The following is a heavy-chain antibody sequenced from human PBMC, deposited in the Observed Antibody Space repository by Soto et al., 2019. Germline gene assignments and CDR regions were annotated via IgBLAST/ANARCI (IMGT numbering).Heavy chain of an antibody. CDR1: GFTFSRYS. D-gene: IGHD3-9*01. J-gene: IGHJ4*02. CDR3: AREREYYGILTGYYIAYFDY. CDR2: ISRSSSYI. Sequence: EVQLVESGGGLVKPGVSLRLSCAASGFTFSRYSMNWVRQAPGKGLEWVSSISRSSSYINYADSVKGRITISRDNAKNSLHLQMNSLRGEDTAVYYCAREREYYGILTGYYIAYFDYWGQGTLVTVSS. V-gene: IGHV3-21*01.